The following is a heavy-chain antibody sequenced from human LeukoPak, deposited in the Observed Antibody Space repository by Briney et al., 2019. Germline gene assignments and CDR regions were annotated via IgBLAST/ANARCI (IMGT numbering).Heavy chain of an antibody. D-gene: IGHD2-15*01. CDR3: AKDTSAWWYHRAYMNV. Sequence: GGSLRLSCAASGFTFSDYAMSWVRQAPGGGLEWVSTISGSGDKTFHADSVKGRFTTSRDNSKNTLSLQMSSLRVEDSAVYFCAKDTSAWWYHRAYMNVWGTGTTVTVSS. J-gene: IGHJ6*03. CDR1: GFTFSDYA. CDR2: ISGSGDKT. V-gene: IGHV3-23*01.